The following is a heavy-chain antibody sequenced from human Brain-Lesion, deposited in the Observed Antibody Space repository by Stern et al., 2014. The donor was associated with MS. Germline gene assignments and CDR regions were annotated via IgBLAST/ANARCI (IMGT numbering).Heavy chain of an antibody. Sequence: QVRLQESGPGLVKPSQTLSLTCNVSGDSISSGDNYWSWIRQSPGKGLEWIGYIYYIGSTFYNPSLKSRVTISVDTSQNQFSLRLSSVTAADTAVYYCARGESSRYYYYFDYWGQGTLVTVSS. CDR1: GDSISSGDNY. D-gene: IGHD3-22*01. CDR2: IYYIGST. V-gene: IGHV4-30-4*01. J-gene: IGHJ4*02. CDR3: ARGESSRYYYYFDY.